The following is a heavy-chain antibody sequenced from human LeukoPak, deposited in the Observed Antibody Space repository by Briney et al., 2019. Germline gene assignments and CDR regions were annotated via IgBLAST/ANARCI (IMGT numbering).Heavy chain of an antibody. CDR2: IRPDGSAK. D-gene: IGHD1-26*01. V-gene: IGHV3-7*01. CDR3: GLLVGAPPYSLDY. J-gene: IGHJ4*02. Sequence: GGSLRLSCAVSGFTFSGYFMTWVCKAPGKGLEWVANIRPDGSAKYYVDSVKGRFTISRDNAKNSLYPQMNSLRVDDSAVYYCGLLVGAPPYSLDYWGQGTLVTVSS. CDR1: GFTFSGYF.